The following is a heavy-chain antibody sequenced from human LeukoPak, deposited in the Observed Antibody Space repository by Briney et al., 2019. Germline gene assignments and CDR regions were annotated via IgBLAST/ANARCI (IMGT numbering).Heavy chain of an antibody. CDR1: GFTFSSYA. J-gene: IGHJ4*02. Sequence: GGSLRLSCAASGFTFSSYAMSWVRQAPGKGLEWVSAISGSGGSTYYADSVKGRFTISRDNSKNTLYLQMNSLRAEDTAVYYCAKGRSQRDRDIVVVPAAIRSYSSIRELYYFDYWGQGTLVTVSS. D-gene: IGHD2-2*01. CDR2: ISGSGGST. CDR3: AKGRSQRDRDIVVVPAAIRSYSSIRELYYFDY. V-gene: IGHV3-23*01.